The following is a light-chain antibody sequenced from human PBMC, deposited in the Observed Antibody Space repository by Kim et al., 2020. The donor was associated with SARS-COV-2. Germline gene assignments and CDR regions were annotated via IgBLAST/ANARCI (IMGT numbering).Light chain of an antibody. CDR2: EVS. Sequence: QPASISCKSSQSLLHSDGKISLYWYLQKPGQPPQLLIYEVSKRFSGVPEMFSGSGSGTDFTLKISRVEAEDVGLYYCMQGLQRLYSFGQGTRLEI. CDR3: MQGLQRLYS. J-gene: IGKJ2*03. V-gene: IGKV2D-29*01. CDR1: QSLLHSDGKIS.